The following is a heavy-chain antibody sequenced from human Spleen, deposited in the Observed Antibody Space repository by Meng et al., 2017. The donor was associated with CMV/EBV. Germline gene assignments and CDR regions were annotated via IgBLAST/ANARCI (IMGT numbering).Heavy chain of an antibody. J-gene: IGHJ4*02. CDR3: ARGYYDSSGYRGGLDY. D-gene: IGHD3-22*01. CDR1: GFTVSSNY. V-gene: IGHV3-66*02. Sequence: GESLKISCAASGFTVSSNYMSWVRQAPGKGLEWVSVIYSGGSTYYADSVKGRFTISRDNSKNTLYLQMNSLRAEDTAVYYCARGYYDSSGYRGGLDYWGQGTLVTVS. CDR2: IYSGGST.